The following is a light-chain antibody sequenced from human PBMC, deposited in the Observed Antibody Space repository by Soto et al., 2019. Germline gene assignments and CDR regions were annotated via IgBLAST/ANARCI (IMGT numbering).Light chain of an antibody. CDR1: SSKIGSHH. Sequence: QSVLSQPPSASGTPGQKVTIPCSGSSSKIGSHHVNWYQPLPGTAPKLLIYRSDQGASGVPARFTGSNSGTSASLAISGLRSEDEAVYYCAAWGDSLVFGGGTKVTVL. J-gene: IGLJ2*01. CDR2: RSD. V-gene: IGLV1-47*01. CDR3: AAWGDSLV.